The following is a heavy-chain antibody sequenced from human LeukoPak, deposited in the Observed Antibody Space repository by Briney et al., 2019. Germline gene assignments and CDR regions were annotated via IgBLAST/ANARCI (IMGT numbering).Heavy chain of an antibody. CDR2: ISYDGSNK. CDR1: GFTFSSYA. CDR3: AKEIGNYYDSSGYYRPYYFDY. Sequence: PGRSLRLSCAASGFTFSSYAMHWVRQAPGKGLEWVAVISYDGSNKYYADSVKGRFTISRDNSKNTLYLQMNSLRAEDTAVYYCAKEIGNYYDSSGYYRPYYFDYWGQGTLVTVSS. V-gene: IGHV3-30*04. D-gene: IGHD3-22*01. J-gene: IGHJ4*02.